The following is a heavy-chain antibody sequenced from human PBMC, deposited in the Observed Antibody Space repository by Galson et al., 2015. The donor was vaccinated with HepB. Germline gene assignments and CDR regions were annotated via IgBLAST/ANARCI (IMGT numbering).Heavy chain of an antibody. D-gene: IGHD4-17*01. J-gene: IGHJ4*02. Sequence: SETLSLTCTVSGGSISSHFWSWIRQPPGKGLEWIGYRFSGGSTNYNPSLKSRVTIFLDTSKNQISLNLTSVSAADTAVYYCARGYGDHGLGDYWGQGTLVTVSS. V-gene: IGHV4-59*11. CDR1: GGSISSHF. CDR2: RFSGGST. CDR3: ARGYGDHGLGDY.